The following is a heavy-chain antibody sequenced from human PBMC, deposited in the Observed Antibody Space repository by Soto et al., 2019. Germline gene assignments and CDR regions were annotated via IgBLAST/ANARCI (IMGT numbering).Heavy chain of an antibody. CDR2: INKDGSQK. Sequence: EVQLVESGGALVQPGGSLRLTCATSGFTFSNYWLTWVRQAPGKGLEWVANINKDGSQKSFVDSVKGRFTISRDNAKRSLYLQMNSLRAEDTAIYYCVKEIAAAQWGQGTLVTVSS. V-gene: IGHV3-7*01. CDR3: VKEIAAAQ. CDR1: GFTFSNYW. D-gene: IGHD6-25*01. J-gene: IGHJ4*02.